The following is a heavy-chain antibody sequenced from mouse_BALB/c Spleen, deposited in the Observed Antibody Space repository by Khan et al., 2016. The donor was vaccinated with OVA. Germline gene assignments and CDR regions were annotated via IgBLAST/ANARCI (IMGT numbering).Heavy chain of an antibody. J-gene: IGHJ4*01. CDR2: IWGDGCT. Sequence: QVQLKESGLGLVAPSQSLSITCTVSGFSLTYYGVNWVRQHPRKGLEWLGVIWGDGCTNYHSGLKSRLSISKDNSKNQVFLKLNSLQTDDIATYYCARFTTATGNYYVMDYGGQGTSVTVSS. V-gene: IGHV2-3*01. D-gene: IGHD1-2*01. CDR1: GFSLTYYG. CDR3: ARFTTATGNYYVMDY.